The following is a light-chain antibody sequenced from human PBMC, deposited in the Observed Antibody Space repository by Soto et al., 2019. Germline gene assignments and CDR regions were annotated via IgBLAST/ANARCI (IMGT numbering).Light chain of an antibody. CDR1: SSDVGGYNY. V-gene: IGLV2-14*01. J-gene: IGLJ2*01. CDR2: EVS. CDR3: SSCTSTGHVV. Sequence: QSALTQPASVSGSPGQSITIPCTGTSSDVGGYNYVSWYQQYPGKAPTLAIYEVSNRPSAVSNRFSGSKSGKTASLIISGLQAADEAEYYCSSCTSTGHVVFGGGTKVTVL.